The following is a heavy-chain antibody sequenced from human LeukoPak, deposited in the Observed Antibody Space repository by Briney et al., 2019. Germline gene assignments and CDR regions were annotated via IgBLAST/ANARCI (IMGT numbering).Heavy chain of an antibody. V-gene: IGHV3-23*01. CDR2: ISGSGGST. CDR1: GFTFSSYG. Sequence: PGGSLRLSCAASGFTFSSYGMSWVRQAPGKGLEWVSAISGSGGSTYYADSVKGRFTISRDNSKNTLYLQMNSLRAEDTAVYYCANGGYSYGYPEKFDYWGQGTLVTVSS. CDR3: ANGGYSYGYPEKFDY. D-gene: IGHD5-18*01. J-gene: IGHJ4*02.